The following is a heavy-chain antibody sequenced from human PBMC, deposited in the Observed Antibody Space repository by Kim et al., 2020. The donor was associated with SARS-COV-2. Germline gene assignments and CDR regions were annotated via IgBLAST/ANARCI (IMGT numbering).Heavy chain of an antibody. V-gene: IGHV3-23*01. J-gene: IGHJ4*02. D-gene: IGHD3-22*01. CDR3: ARSYYYDRPFDY. Sequence: YYADSVKGRFTSSRDNSKSTLYLHMNSLRAEDTALYYCARSYYYDRPFDYWGQGTLVTVSS.